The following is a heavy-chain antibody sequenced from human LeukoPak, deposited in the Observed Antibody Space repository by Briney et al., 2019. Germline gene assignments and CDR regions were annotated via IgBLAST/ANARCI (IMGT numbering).Heavy chain of an antibody. CDR2: INHSGST. J-gene: IGHJ5*02. D-gene: IGHD6-19*01. Sequence: PSETLSLTCAVYGGSFSDYYWSWIRQPPGKGLEWIGEINHSGSTNYKPSLKSRVPISVDTSKNQFSLKLSSVTAADTAVYYCARRGPAVAGTDDAIHWFDPWGQGTLVTVSS. CDR1: GGSFSDYY. CDR3: ARRGPAVAGTDDAIHWFDP. V-gene: IGHV4-34*01.